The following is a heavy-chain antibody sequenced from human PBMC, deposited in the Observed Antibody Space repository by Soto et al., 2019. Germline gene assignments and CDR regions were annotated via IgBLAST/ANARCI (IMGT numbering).Heavy chain of an antibody. Sequence: SETLSLTCAFYGGSFSGYYWSWIRQPPGKGLEWIGEINHSGSTNYNPSLKSRVTISADTSKNQFSLQLSSVTAADTAVYYCVSKLGSCTGGSCNWYFDLWGRGTLVTVSS. V-gene: IGHV4-34*01. J-gene: IGHJ2*01. CDR1: GGSFSGYY. D-gene: IGHD2-15*01. CDR2: INHSGST. CDR3: VSKLGSCTGGSCNWYFDL.